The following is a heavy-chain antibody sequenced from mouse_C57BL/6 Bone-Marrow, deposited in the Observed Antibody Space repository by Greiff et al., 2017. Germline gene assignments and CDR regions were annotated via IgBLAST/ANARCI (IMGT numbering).Heavy chain of an antibody. CDR3: AKNGTIVTTTLAWFAY. CDR1: GFSLTSYG. V-gene: IGHV2-5*01. CDR2: IWRGGST. D-gene: IGHD2-5*01. J-gene: IGHJ3*01. Sequence: VKLVESGPGLVQPSQSLSITCTVSGFSLTSYGVHWVRQSPGKGLEWLGVIWRGGSTDYNAAFMSRLSITKDNSKSQVFFKMNSLQADDTAIYYFAKNGTIVTTTLAWFAYWGQGTLVTVSA.